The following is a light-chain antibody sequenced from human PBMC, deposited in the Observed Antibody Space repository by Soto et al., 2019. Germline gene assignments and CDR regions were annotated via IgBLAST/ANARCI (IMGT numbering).Light chain of an antibody. CDR2: GAS. Sequence: ETVMTQSPATLSVSPGERATLSCRASQSVSSSYLAWYQQKPGQAPRLLIYGASSRATGIPDRFSGSGSGTDFTLTISRLEPEDFAVYYCQQYGSSSTWTFGQGTKVDIK. CDR1: QSVSSSY. J-gene: IGKJ1*01. CDR3: QQYGSSSTWT. V-gene: IGKV3-20*01.